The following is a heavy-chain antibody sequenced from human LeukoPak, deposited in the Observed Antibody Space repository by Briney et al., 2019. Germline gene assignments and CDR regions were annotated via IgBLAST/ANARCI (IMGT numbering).Heavy chain of an antibody. D-gene: IGHD6-6*01. CDR1: GYTFTGYY. V-gene: IGHV1-2*02. CDR2: INPNSGGT. J-gene: IGHJ4*02. Sequence: ASVKVSCKASGYTFTGYYMHWVRQAPGQGLEWMGWINPNSGGTNYAQKFQGRVTMTRDTSISTAYMELSRLRSDDTAVYYCARASSISSSASDYWGQGTLVTVSS. CDR3: ARASSISSSASDY.